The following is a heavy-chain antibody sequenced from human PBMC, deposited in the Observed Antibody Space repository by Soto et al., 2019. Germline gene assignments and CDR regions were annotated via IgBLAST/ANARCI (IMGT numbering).Heavy chain of an antibody. D-gene: IGHD6-19*01. CDR3: ARNTSGRKFDY. CDR2: IYHSGST. J-gene: IGHJ4*02. CDR1: SSPINSRYY. V-gene: IGHV4-38-2*02. Sequence: NPSETLSLTCTVSSSPINSRYYWGWIRQTPGKGLEWVASIYHSGSTHYNPSLKSRATISVDTSNNQFSLRLSSVTAADTAIYYCARNTSGRKFDYWGQRTQVTVSS.